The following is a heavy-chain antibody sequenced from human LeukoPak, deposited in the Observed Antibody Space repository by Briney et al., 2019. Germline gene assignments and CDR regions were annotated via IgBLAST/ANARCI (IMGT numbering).Heavy chain of an antibody. CDR1: GGTFSSYA. D-gene: IGHD2-21*02. Sequence: ASVKVSCKASGGTFSSYAINWVRQATGQGLEWMGWMNPNSGNTGYAQKFQGRVTMTRNTSISTAYMELSSLRSEDTAVYYCASRGDYYYYYGMDVWGQGTTVTVSS. CDR2: MNPNSGNT. CDR3: ASRGDYYYYYGMDV. V-gene: IGHV1-8*02. J-gene: IGHJ6*02.